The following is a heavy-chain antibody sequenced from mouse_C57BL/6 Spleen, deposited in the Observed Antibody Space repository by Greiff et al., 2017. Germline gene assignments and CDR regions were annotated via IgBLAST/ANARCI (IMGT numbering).Heavy chain of an antibody. CDR2: ISNLAYSI. J-gene: IGHJ4*01. V-gene: IGHV5-15*01. D-gene: IGHD2-12*01. CDR1: GFTFSDYG. CDR3: ARQDYRMAMDY. Sequence: EVMLVESGGGLVQPGGSLKLSCAASGFTFSDYGMAWVRQAPRKGPEWVAFISNLAYSIYYADTVTGRFTISRETAKNTLYLEMSSLRSEDTAMYYCARQDYRMAMDYWGQGTSVTVSS.